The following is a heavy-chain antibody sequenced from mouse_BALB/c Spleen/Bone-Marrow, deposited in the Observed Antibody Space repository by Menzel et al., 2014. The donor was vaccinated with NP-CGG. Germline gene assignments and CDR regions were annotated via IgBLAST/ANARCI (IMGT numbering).Heavy chain of an antibody. D-gene: IGHD4-1*01. CDR2: INPDSSTI. CDR3: ARGDWAWFVY. V-gene: IGHV4-1*02. CDR1: GFDFSRYW. J-gene: IGHJ3*01. Sequence: EVKLEESGGGLVQPGGSLKLSCAAPGFDFSRYWMSWVRQAPGKGLEWIGEINPDSSTINYTPSLKDKFIISRDNAKNTLYLQMSKVRSEDTALYYCARGDWAWFVYWGQGTLGTVAA.